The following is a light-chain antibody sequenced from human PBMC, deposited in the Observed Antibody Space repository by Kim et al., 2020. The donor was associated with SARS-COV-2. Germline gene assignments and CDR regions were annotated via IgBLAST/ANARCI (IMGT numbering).Light chain of an antibody. CDR2: GAS. CDR3: QQSGSSPLT. J-gene: IGKJ4*01. CDR1: QSVSSNN. V-gene: IGKV3-20*01. Sequence: EIVLTQSPGTLSLSPGERATLSCRASQSVSSNNLAWYQQKPGQAPRLLIDGASTRATGIPDRFSGSGSGTDFTLTISRLEPEDFAVYYCQQSGSSPLTFGGGTKVDIK.